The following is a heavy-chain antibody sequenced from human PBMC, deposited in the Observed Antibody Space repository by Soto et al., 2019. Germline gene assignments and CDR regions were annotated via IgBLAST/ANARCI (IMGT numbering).Heavy chain of an antibody. CDR3: AHSRYDYVWGSYRYAFYYFDY. V-gene: IGHV2-5*02. Sequence: QITLKESGPTLVKPTQTLTLTCTFSGFSLSTSGVGVGWIRQPPGKALEWLALIYWDDDKRYSPSLKSRLTITKDTSKNQVVLTMTNMDPVETATYYCAHSRYDYVWGSYRYAFYYFDYWGQGTLVTVSS. CDR1: GFSLSTSGVG. J-gene: IGHJ4*02. CDR2: IYWDDDK. D-gene: IGHD3-16*02.